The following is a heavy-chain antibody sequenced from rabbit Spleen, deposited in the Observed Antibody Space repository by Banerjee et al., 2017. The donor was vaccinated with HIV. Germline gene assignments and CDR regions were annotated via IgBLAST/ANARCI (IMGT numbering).Heavy chain of an antibody. Sequence: QSLEESGGDLVKPGASLTLTCTASGFSFSSRYYMCWVRQAPGKGLEWIACIYAGSSDSTYYANWAKGRFTISKTSSTTVTLQMTSLTAADTATYFCARAGYTGYALALWGPGTLVTVS. CDR2: IYAGSSDST. CDR3: ARAGYTGYALAL. CDR1: GFSFSSRYY. D-gene: IGHD7-1*01. J-gene: IGHJ4*01. V-gene: IGHV1S40*01.